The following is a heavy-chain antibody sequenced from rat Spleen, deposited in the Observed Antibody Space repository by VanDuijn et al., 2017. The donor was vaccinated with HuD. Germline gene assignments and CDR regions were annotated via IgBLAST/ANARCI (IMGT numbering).Heavy chain of an antibody. Sequence: EVQLVESGGGLVHPGRSLKLSCVTSGFTFNYYWMTWIRQAPGKGLEWVASMINIGDSIYYPDSVKGRFTISRDNAKSTLYLQMDSLRSEDTAIYYCARPTTGIPFNYWGQGVMVTVSS. V-gene: IGHV5-31*01. CDR3: ARPTTGIPFNY. CDR2: MINIGDSI. CDR1: GFTFNYYW. D-gene: IGHD1-9*01. J-gene: IGHJ2*01.